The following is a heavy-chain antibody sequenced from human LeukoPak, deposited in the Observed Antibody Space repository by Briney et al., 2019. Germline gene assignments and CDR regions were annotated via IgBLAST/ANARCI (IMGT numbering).Heavy chain of an antibody. J-gene: IGHJ4*02. D-gene: IGHD1-7*01. CDR1: GFTFSSYG. Sequence: GGSLRLYCAASGFTFSSYGMHWVRQAQGKGLEGVAVIWYDGSNKYYADSVKGRFTISRDNSKHTLYLQMNSLRAEDTAVYYCAKSLSGWNYGFDYWGQGTLVTVSS. V-gene: IGHV3-33*06. CDR3: AKSLSGWNYGFDY. CDR2: IWYDGSNK.